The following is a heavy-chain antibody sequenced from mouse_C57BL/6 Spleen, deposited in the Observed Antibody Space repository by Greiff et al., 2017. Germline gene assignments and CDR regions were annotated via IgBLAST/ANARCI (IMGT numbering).Heavy chain of an antibody. CDR3: AREGYYGSSLYYFDY. D-gene: IGHD1-1*01. CDR2: IDPSDSET. V-gene: IGHV1-52*01. Sequence: VQLQQPGAELVRPGSSVKLSCKASGYTFTSYWMHWVKQRPIQGLEWIGNIDPSDSETHYNQKFKDKATLTVDKSSSTAYMQLSSLTSEDSAVYYCAREGYYGSSLYYFDYWGQGTTLTVSS. CDR1: GYTFTSYW. J-gene: IGHJ2*01.